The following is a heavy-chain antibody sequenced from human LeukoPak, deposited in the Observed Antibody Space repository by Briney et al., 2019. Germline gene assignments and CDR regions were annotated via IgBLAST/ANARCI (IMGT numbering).Heavy chain of an antibody. Sequence: SVKVSCKASGGTFSSYAISWVRQAPGQGLEWMGGIIPIFGTANYAQKFQGRVTITADESTSTAYMELSSLRSEDTAVYYCARDRVLWFGELLSFLAYWGQGTLVTVSS. CDR1: GGTFSSYA. D-gene: IGHD3-10*01. CDR3: ARDRVLWFGELLSFLAY. V-gene: IGHV1-69*13. J-gene: IGHJ4*02. CDR2: IIPIFGTA.